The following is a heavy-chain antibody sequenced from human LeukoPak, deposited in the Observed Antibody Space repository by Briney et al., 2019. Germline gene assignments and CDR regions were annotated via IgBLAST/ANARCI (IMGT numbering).Heavy chain of an antibody. V-gene: IGHV1-18*01. CDR2: ISAYNGNT. CDR3: ARDSSLSSGYSFDY. Sequence: ASVKVSCKATVYTFTSYGISWVRQAPGQGLEWMGWISAYNGNTNYAQKLQGRVTMATDTSTSTAYMELRSLRSDDTAVYYCARDSSLSSGYSFDYWGQGTLVTVSS. CDR1: VYTFTSYG. J-gene: IGHJ4*02. D-gene: IGHD3-22*01.